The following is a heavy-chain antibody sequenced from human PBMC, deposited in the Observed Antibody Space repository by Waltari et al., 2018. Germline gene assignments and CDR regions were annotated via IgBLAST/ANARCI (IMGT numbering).Heavy chain of an antibody. CDR2: IGSGGET. CDR1: GFVFRTNA. CDR3: AKDLYWWTAADY. D-gene: IGHD6-13*01. Sequence: EVQLLESGGGLIKTGGSLRLSCAASGFVFRTNAMSWVCQSPGKGLEWVSGIGSGGETHYTDSVKGRFTISRDNSKSSLYLQMNSLRAEDTAVYYCAKDLYWWTAADYWGQGILVTVSS. J-gene: IGHJ4*02. V-gene: IGHV3-23*01.